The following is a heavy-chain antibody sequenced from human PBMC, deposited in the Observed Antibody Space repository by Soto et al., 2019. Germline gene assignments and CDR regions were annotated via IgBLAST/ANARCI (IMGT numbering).Heavy chain of an antibody. CDR3: VYRAEPILGGYYFDY. V-gene: IGHV2-5*02. CDR2: VYWDDDK. CDR1: GFSLSTTGVG. J-gene: IGHJ4*02. Sequence: QITLKESGPTLVKPTQTLTLTCSFSGFSLSTTGVGVGWLRQPPGKALEWLALVYWDDDKRYSPSLKTSLTITKDTSKNQVVLALTNMDPVVTVTYYCVYRAEPILGGYYFDYWGQGTLVTVSS. D-gene: IGHD7-27*01.